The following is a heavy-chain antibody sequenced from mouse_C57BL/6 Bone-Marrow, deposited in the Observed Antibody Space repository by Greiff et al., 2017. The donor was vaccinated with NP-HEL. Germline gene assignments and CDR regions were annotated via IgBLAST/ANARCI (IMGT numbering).Heavy chain of an antibody. CDR1: GFNIKDDY. Sequence: EVQLQQSGAELVRPGASVKLSCTASGFNIKDDYMHWVKQRPEQGLEWIGWIDPENGDTEYASKFQGKATITADTSSNTAYLQLSSLTSEDTAVYYCTIYYCGSRYYFDYWGQGTTLTVSS. CDR3: TIYYCGSRYYFDY. D-gene: IGHD1-1*01. V-gene: IGHV14-4*01. CDR2: IDPENGDT. J-gene: IGHJ2*01.